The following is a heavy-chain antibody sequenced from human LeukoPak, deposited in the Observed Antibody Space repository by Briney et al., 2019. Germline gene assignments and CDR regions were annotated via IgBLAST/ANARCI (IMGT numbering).Heavy chain of an antibody. V-gene: IGHV3-7*01. J-gene: IGHJ4*02. CDR3: ARDSAGNDY. Sequence: GGSLRLSCEASGFTFSTYWMSWVRQAPGKGLEWVANIKQDGSEKYYVDSVKDRFTISRDNAKNSLYLQMNSLRAEDTAMYYCARDSAGNDYWGQGTLVTVSS. D-gene: IGHD6-13*01. CDR1: GFTFSTYW. CDR2: IKQDGSEK.